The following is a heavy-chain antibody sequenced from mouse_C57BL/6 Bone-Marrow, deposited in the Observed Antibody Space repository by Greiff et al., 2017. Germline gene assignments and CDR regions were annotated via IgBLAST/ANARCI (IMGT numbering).Heavy chain of an antibody. Sequence: VKLMESGAELARPGASVKLSCKASGYTFTSYGISRVKQRTGQGLEWIGEIYPRSGNTYYNEKFKGKATLTADKSSSTAYMELRSLTSEDSAVYFCARGVWRFAYWGQGTLVTVSA. CDR2: IYPRSGNT. CDR1: GYTFTSYG. CDR3: ARGVWRFAY. J-gene: IGHJ3*01. V-gene: IGHV1-81*01.